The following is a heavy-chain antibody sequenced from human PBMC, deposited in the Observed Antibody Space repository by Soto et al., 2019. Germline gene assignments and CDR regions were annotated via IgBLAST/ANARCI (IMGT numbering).Heavy chain of an antibody. CDR3: ARSYRRYCSGGSCYSYYYYYMDV. V-gene: IGHV4-59*01. J-gene: IGHJ6*03. D-gene: IGHD2-15*01. Sequence: LETLSLTSTVSGGSISSYDLSWIRQPPGKGLEWIGYIYYSGSTNYNPSLKSRVTISVDTSKNQFSLKLSSVTAADTAVYYCARSYRRYCSGGSCYSYYYYYMDVWGKGTTVTVSS. CDR1: GGSISSYD. CDR2: IYYSGST.